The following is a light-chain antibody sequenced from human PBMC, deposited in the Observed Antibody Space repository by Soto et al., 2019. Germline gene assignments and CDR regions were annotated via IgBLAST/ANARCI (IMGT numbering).Light chain of an antibody. CDR2: GAS. V-gene: IGKV3-15*01. Sequence: EIVMTQSPASLSVSPGERVTLSCRAGQGVSSKLAWYQQKPGQAPRFLIYGASTRATGIPARFSGSGSGTEFTLIISSLQSEDSAVYYCQQYNSWLWTFGQGTKVDIK. J-gene: IGKJ1*01. CDR3: QQYNSWLWT. CDR1: QGVSSK.